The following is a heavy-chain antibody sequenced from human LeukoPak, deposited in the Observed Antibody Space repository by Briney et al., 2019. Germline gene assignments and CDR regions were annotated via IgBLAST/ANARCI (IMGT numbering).Heavy chain of an antibody. V-gene: IGHV4-34*01. CDR3: ASTNSPDAFDI. Sequence: SETLSLTCTVSGGSISGYYWSWIRQPPGKGLEWIGEINHSGSTNYNPSLKSRVTISVDTSKNQFSLKLSSVTAADTAVYYCASTNSPDAFDIWGQGTMVTVSS. D-gene: IGHD2/OR15-2a*01. CDR2: INHSGST. J-gene: IGHJ3*02. CDR1: GGSISGYY.